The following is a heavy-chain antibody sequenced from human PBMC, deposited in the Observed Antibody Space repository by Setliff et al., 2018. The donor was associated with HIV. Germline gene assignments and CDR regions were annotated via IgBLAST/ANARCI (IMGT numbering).Heavy chain of an antibody. CDR2: FHSSGST. Sequence: SETLSLTCSVSGASISSSNYFWGWIRQPPGKGLEWIGSFHSSGSTSYNPSLRSRVTLSVDSSKNQLSLRLTSATAADTAVYYCARVRYCSGISCYGYFDLWGRGTLVTVS. CDR1: GASISSSNYF. J-gene: IGHJ2*01. D-gene: IGHD2-15*01. CDR3: ARVRYCSGISCYGYFDL. V-gene: IGHV4-39*02.